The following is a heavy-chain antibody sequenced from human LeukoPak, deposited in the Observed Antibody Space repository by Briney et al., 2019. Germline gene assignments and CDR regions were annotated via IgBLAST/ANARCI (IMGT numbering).Heavy chain of an antibody. CDR2: ISGDGDTT. CDR1: GFTFSNYA. J-gene: IGHJ4*02. Sequence: GGSLRLSCAASGFTFSNYAMTWVRQAPGKGLEWVSVISGDGDTTYYADSLKGRFTISRGNSKNTLYLQINSLRAEDTAVYYCAREAPVFDSWGQGTLVTVSS. V-gene: IGHV3-23*01. CDR3: AREAPVFDS.